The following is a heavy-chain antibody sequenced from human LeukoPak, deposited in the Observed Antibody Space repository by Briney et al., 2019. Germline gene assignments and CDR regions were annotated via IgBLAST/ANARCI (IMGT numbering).Heavy chain of an antibody. D-gene: IGHD3-10*01. CDR1: GVSFSGYY. CDR3: ARRGYYYGSGSSIYYYYYYMDV. CDR2: IYYSGST. Sequence: SETLSLTCAVYGVSFSGYYWGWIRQPPGKGLEWIGSIYYSGSTYYNPSLKSRVTISVDTSKNQFSLKLSSVTAADTAVYYCARRGYYYGSGSSIYYYYYYMDVWGKGTTVTISS. V-gene: IGHV4-34*01. J-gene: IGHJ6*03.